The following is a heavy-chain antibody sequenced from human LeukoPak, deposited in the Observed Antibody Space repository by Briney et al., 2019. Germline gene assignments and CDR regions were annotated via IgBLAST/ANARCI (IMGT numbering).Heavy chain of an antibody. CDR2: INPNSGDT. CDR3: ARDDSSGYYPLDY. CDR1: GYTFTGYY. J-gene: IGHJ4*02. V-gene: IGHV1-2*02. Sequence: GASVKVSCKASGYTFTGYYMHWVRQAPGQGLEWMGWINPNSGDTNCAQKFQGRVTMARDTSISTAYMELSRLRSDDTAVYYCARDDSSGYYPLDYWGQGTLVTVSS. D-gene: IGHD3-22*01.